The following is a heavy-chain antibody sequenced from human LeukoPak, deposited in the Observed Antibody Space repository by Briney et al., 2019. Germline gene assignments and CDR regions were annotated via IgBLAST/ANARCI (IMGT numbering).Heavy chain of an antibody. CDR2: IYANGYT. J-gene: IGHJ5*02. CDR3: ARVRASQDYYDSSGYPQPLRFDL. CDR1: EFTVSSNY. D-gene: IGHD3-22*01. V-gene: IGHV3-66*01. Sequence: GGSLRLSCAASEFTVSSNYMSWVRQAPGRGLEWVSLIYANGYTTYADSVKGRFTISRDNSKNTLFLQMNSLRVEDTAVYYCARVRASQDYYDSSGYPQPLRFDLWGQGTLVTVSS.